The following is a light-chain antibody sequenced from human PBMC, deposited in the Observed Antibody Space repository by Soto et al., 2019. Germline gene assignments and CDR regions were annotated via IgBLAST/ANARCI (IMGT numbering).Light chain of an antibody. CDR3: QQYGNAPFT. Sequence: EIVLTQSPGTLSFSPGERATLTCRASQSVSSSYLAWFQQKPGQAPRLLIYGASSRATGIPDRFSGSGSGTDVTLTLSRLEPEDFAVYYCQQYGNAPFTFGPGTKVDIK. V-gene: IGKV3-20*01. J-gene: IGKJ3*01. CDR1: QSVSSSY. CDR2: GAS.